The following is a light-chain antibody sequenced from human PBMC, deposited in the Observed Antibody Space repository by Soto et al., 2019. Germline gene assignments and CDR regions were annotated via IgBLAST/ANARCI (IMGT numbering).Light chain of an antibody. CDR1: QSISTY. J-gene: IGKJ1*01. CDR2: KAS. V-gene: IGKV1-5*03. Sequence: DIQMTQSPSSLSASLGDRVTITFLASQSISTYLNWYHQKPGKAPKVLIYKASSLESGVPSRFSGSGSGTEFSLTISSLQPDDFATYYCQQYNSYSPTLGQGTKVDI. CDR3: QQYNSYSPT.